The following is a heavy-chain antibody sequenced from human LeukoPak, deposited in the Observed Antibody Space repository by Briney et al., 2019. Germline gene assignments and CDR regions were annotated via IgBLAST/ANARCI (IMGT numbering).Heavy chain of an antibody. Sequence: GGSLRLSGAASGFTFSSYAMRWVRQAPGKGLEWVSVISGSGGSTYYADSVKGRFTISRDNSKSTLYLQMNSLRAEDTAVYYCAKVRLAGYSSSWYTGYWGQGTLVTVSS. CDR2: ISGSGGST. J-gene: IGHJ4*02. CDR1: GFTFSSYA. D-gene: IGHD6-13*01. V-gene: IGHV3-23*01. CDR3: AKVRLAGYSSSWYTGY.